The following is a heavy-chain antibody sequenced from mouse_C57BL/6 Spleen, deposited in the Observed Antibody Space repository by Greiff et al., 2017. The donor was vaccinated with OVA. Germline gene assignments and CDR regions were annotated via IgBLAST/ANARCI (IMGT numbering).Heavy chain of an antibody. D-gene: IGHD1-1*01. CDR3: AREGINYGGGYFDV. CDR2: INPYNGDT. V-gene: IGHV1-20*01. Sequence: EVQLQQSGPELVKPGDSVKISCKASGYSFTGYFMNWVMQSHGKSLEWIGRINPYNGDTFYNQKFKGKATLTVDKSSSTAHMELRSLTSEDSAVYYCAREGINYGGGYFDVWGTGTTVTVSS. CDR1: GYSFTGYF. J-gene: IGHJ1*03.